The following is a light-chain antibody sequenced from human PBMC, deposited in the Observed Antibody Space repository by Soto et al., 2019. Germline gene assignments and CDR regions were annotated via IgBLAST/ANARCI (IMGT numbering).Light chain of an antibody. Sequence: EIVLTQSPGTLSLSPGERATLSCRASQSVFNNHIGWYQQKPGQAPRRLIFGASFRATGIPDRFSGSGSETEFTLTITSLQPDDTATYSCQQYSTYLWTFGQGTKVDIK. J-gene: IGKJ1*01. CDR1: QSVFNNH. CDR2: GAS. CDR3: QQYSTYLWT. V-gene: IGKV3-20*01.